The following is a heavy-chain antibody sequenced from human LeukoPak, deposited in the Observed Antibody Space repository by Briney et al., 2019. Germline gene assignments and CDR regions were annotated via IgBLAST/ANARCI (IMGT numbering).Heavy chain of an antibody. CDR1: GYTFTGYY. J-gene: IGHJ3*01. D-gene: IGHD6-13*01. CDR2: INPNSGGT. V-gene: IGHV1-2*02. Sequence: GASVKVSCKASGYTFTGYYMHWVRQAPGQGLEWMGWINPNSGGTNYAQKFQGRVTKTRDTSISTAYMELSRLRSDDTAVCYCARTTYSSSWVDLWGQGTMVTVSS. CDR3: ARTTYSSSWVDL.